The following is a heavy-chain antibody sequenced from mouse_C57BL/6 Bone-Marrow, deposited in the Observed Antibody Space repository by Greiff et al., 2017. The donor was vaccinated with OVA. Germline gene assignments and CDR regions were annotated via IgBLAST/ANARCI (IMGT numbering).Heavy chain of an antibody. CDR2: ISSGSSTI. J-gene: IGHJ4*01. D-gene: IGHD2-3*01. CDR3: ARGDDGYPYYYAMDY. Sequence: VQLKESGGGLVKPGGSLKLSCAASGFTFSDYGMHWVRQAPEKGLEWVAYISSGSSTIYYADTVQGRFTISRDNAKNTLFLQMTSLRSDDTAMYYCARGDDGYPYYYAMDYWGQGTSVTVSS. CDR1: GFTFSDYG. V-gene: IGHV5-17*01.